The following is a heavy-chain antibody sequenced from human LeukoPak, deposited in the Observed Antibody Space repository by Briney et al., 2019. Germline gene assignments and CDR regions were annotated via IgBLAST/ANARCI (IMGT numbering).Heavy chain of an antibody. V-gene: IGHV6-1*01. J-gene: IGHJ5*02. D-gene: IGHD6-13*01. Sequence: SQTLSLTCAISGDSVSSNSAAWNWIRQSPSRGLEWLGRTYYRSKWYNDYAVSVKSRITINPDTSKNQFSLQLNSVTPEDTAVYYCARATGIAAAGISLRFDPWGQGTLVTVSS. CDR2: TYYRSKWYN. CDR1: GDSVSSNSAA. CDR3: ARATGIAAAGISLRFDP.